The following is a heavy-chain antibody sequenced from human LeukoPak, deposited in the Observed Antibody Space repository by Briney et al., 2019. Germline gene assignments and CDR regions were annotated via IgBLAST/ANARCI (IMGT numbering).Heavy chain of an antibody. CDR2: INSNTGDT. D-gene: IGHD3-10*02. J-gene: IGHJ5*02. CDR1: GYTFTAYY. Sequence: ASVKVSCKASGYTFTAYYIHWVRQAPGQGLEWMGWINSNTGDTNYAQKFQGRVTMTRDTPTTTAYMELRRLRSDDTAVFFCARAVRELTITRHWFDPWGQGTLVTVSS. V-gene: IGHV1-2*02. CDR3: ARAVRELTITRHWFDP.